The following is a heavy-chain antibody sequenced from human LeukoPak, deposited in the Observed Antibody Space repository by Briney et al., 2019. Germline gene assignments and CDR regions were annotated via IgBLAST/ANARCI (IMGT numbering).Heavy chain of an antibody. CDR2: IYYSGST. J-gene: IGHJ4*02. V-gene: IGHV4-59*01. CDR3: ARGSGSSWSRQYYFDY. CDR1: GGSISSYY. Sequence: PSETLSLTCTVSGGSISSYYWSWIRQPPGKGLEWIGYIYYSGSTNYNPSLKSRVTISVDTSKNQFSLKLSSVTAADTAVYYCARGSGSSWSRQYYFDYWGQGTLVTVSS. D-gene: IGHD6-13*01.